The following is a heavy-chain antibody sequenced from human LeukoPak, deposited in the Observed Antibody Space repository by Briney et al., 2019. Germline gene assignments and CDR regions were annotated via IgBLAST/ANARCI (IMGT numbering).Heavy chain of an antibody. D-gene: IGHD3-22*01. CDR3: ARAPYYYDSSGPIDY. Sequence: ASVKVSCKASGYTFTGYYMHWVRQAPGQGLEWMGWINPHSGGTNSAQMFQGRVTMTRDTSISTAYMELRRLRSDDTAVYYCARAPYYYDSSGPIDYWGQGTLVTVSS. CDR2: INPHSGGT. V-gene: IGHV1-2*02. J-gene: IGHJ4*02. CDR1: GYTFTGYY.